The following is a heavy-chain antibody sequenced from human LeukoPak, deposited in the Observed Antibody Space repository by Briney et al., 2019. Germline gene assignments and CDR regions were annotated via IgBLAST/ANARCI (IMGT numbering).Heavy chain of an antibody. J-gene: IGHJ4*02. CDR1: GFTFSSYS. Sequence: GGPLRLSCAASGFTFSSYSMNWVRQAPGKGLEWVSSISSSSSYIYYADSVKGRFTISRDNARNSLYLQMNSLRAEDTAVYYCARDSRSSGYYSFHYWGQGTLVTVSS. CDR2: ISSSSSYI. V-gene: IGHV3-21*04. D-gene: IGHD3-22*01. CDR3: ARDSRSSGYYSFHY.